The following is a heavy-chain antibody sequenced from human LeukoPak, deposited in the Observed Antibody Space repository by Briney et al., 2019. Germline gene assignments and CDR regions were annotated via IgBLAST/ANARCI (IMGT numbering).Heavy chain of an antibody. CDR1: GLTFSNYW. D-gene: IGHD2-15*01. J-gene: IGHJ3*01. CDR3: ASLSGSRGSAFDV. CDR2: IYTDGRTT. Sequence: PGGSLRLSCAASGLTFSNYWMHWVRQAPGKGMEWASLIYTDGRTTFYADSVQGPFTISRDNARNTLYLQMNSLRAGDTAVYYCASLSGSRGSAFDVWGQGTMVTVSS. V-gene: IGHV3-74*01.